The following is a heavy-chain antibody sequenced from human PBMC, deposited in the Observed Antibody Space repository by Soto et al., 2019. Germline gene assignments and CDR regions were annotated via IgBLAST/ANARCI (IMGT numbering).Heavy chain of an antibody. CDR1: GGSFSGYY. V-gene: IGHV4-34*01. D-gene: IGHD4-17*01. Sequence: QVQLQQWGAGLLKPSETLSLTCAVYGGSFSGYYWSWIRQPPGKGLEWIGEINHSGSTNYNPSLKGRVTTAVDPSKNPFSLKLSSVTAADTAVDYCASGRGTPVTSYNWFDPWGQGTLVTVSS. CDR2: INHSGST. CDR3: ASGRGTPVTSYNWFDP. J-gene: IGHJ5*02.